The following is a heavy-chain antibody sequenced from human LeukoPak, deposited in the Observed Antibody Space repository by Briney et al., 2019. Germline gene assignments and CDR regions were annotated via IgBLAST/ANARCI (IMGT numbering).Heavy chain of an antibody. CDR1: GFTFRIAW. D-gene: IGHD4-17*01. J-gene: IGHJ4*02. V-gene: IGHV3-15*01. CDR2: IKSKTDGETT. Sequence: GGSLRLSCAGSGFTFRIAWMSWVRQASGKGLEWVGRIKSKTDGETTDYAAPVKGRFTISRDDSENTLYLQMKTLKTEDTAVYYCATIATVTTMHYDYWGQGTLVTVSS. CDR3: ATIATVTTMHYDY.